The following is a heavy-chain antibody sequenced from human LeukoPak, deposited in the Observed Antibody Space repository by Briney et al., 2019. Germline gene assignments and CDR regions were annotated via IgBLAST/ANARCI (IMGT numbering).Heavy chain of an antibody. CDR1: GGSISSSSYY. J-gene: IGHJ3*02. CDR2: IYYSGNT. D-gene: IGHD2-15*01. Sequence: PSETLSLTCTVSGGSISSSSYYWGWIRQPPGKGLEWIGSIYYSGNTYYNPSLKSRVTISVDTSKNQFSLKLSSVTAADAAVYYCARKNPLYCSGGSCYSLNAFDIWGQGTMITVSS. CDR3: ARKNPLYCSGGSCYSLNAFDI. V-gene: IGHV4-39*01.